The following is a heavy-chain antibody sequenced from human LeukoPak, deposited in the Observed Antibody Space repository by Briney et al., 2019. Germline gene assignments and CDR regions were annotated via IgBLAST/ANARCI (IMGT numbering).Heavy chain of an antibody. D-gene: IGHD6-19*01. V-gene: IGHV4-59*01. Sequence: PSETLSLTCTASGGSISSYYWSWIRQPPGKGLEWIGYIYYSGSTNYNPSLKSRVTISVDTSKNQFSLKLSSVTAADTAVYYCARLYSSGWYGFDPWGQGTLVTVSS. J-gene: IGHJ5*02. CDR1: GGSISSYY. CDR2: IYYSGST. CDR3: ARLYSSGWYGFDP.